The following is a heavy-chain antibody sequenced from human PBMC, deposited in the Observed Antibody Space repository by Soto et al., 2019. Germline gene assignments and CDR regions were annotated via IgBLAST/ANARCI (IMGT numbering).Heavy chain of an antibody. J-gene: IGHJ4*02. Sequence: QCLSVTCAISGDSVSSNSAAWNWIRQSPSRGLEWLGRTYYRSKWYNDYAVSVKSRITINPDTSKNQFSLQLNSVTPEDTAVYYCARDCRDGYNFPFDYWGQGTLVTVSS. CDR3: ARDCRDGYNFPFDY. V-gene: IGHV6-1*01. D-gene: IGHD5-12*01. CDR1: GDSVSSNSAA. CDR2: TYYRSKWYN.